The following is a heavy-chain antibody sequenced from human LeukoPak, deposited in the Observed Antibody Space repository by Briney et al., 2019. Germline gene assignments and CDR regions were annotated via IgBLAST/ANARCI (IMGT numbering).Heavy chain of an antibody. CDR3: AKVTGGDMITYGGLDY. V-gene: IGHV3-23*01. Sequence: GGSLRLSCAASGFTFSGYAMSWVRQAPGKGLEWVSAIIGSGDTTYYAASVKGRLTISRDNSKNALYLQMNSLRAEDTAVYYCAKVTGGDMITYGGLDYWSQGTLVTVSS. D-gene: IGHD3-16*01. J-gene: IGHJ4*02. CDR2: IIGSGDTT. CDR1: GFTFSGYA.